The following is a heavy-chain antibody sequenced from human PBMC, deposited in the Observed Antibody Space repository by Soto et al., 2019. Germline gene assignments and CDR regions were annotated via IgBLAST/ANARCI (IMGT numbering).Heavy chain of an antibody. D-gene: IGHD2-15*01. CDR2: ISLYSDGT. CDR1: GYTFSNYG. CDR3: ARHCPGGSCYSPLFSNGALDV. V-gene: IGHV1-18*01. Sequence: QVQLVQSGGEVKRPGASVKVSCKTSGYTFSNYGITWVRQAPGQPLEWLGWISLYSDGTNYAQKFQGRVSMTTDTSTTTAYMELRSLRSDDTAVYYCARHCPGGSCYSPLFSNGALDVCGQGTIVIVSS. J-gene: IGHJ3*01.